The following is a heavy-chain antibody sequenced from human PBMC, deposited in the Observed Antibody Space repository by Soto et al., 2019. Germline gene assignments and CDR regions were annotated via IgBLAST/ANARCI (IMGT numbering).Heavy chain of an antibody. CDR2: ISGYNGNT. D-gene: IGHD2-2*01. Sequence: ASVKVSCKASGYTFISYGISWLRQAPAQGPEWMGWISGYNGNTISAQKVQHRLTMTTDTSTSTAYMDMRSLRSDDTAVYYCARLNCSGTGCSSFYYYYGMDVWGQGTTVTVSS. CDR3: ARLNCSGTGCSSFYYYYGMDV. CDR1: GYTFISYG. J-gene: IGHJ6*02. V-gene: IGHV1-18*01.